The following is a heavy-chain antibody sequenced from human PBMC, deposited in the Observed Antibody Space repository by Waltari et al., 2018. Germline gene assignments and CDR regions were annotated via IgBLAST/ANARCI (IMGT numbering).Heavy chain of an antibody. CDR1: GYTFPNYG. V-gene: IGHV3-30*18. J-gene: IGHJ5*02. Sequence: QVEESGGGVVQPGGSLRLSCVASGYTFPNYGMHWVGQAPGKGLGGLAVMYSDGSNKYYEESVKGRFTVSRDNSKNSVYLQMNSLRPEDTALYFCAKAGGIHNYPLDPWGQGTLVTVSS. CDR3: AKAGGIHNYPLDP. D-gene: IGHD1-26*01. CDR2: MYSDGSNK.